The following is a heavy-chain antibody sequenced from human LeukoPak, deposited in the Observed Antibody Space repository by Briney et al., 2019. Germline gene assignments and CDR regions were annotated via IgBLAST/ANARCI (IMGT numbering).Heavy chain of an antibody. CDR2: IKHIGSN. D-gene: IGHD6-13*01. CDR1: GGSFSGYY. CDR3: ARGSLYSSSWYHWCDP. V-gene: IGHV4-34*01. Sequence: SETLSLTCAVYGGSFSGYYWSWIRQPPGKGLEWIGEIKHIGSNNYNPSLKGRVTISVDTSKNQLSLKRSYVTAADTAGYYCARGSLYSSSWYHWCDPWGERTLVTVSS. J-gene: IGHJ5*02.